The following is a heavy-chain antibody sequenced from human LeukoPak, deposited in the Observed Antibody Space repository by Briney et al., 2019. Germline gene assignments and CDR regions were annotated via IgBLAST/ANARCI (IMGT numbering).Heavy chain of an antibody. V-gene: IGHV3-23*01. D-gene: IGHD6-13*01. CDR1: GFTFSNYA. CDR3: ARDLMGIAYRGAFYY. J-gene: IGHJ4*02. Sequence: PGGSLRLSCAASGFTFSNYAMSWVRQAPGKGLEWVSTISGSGKNTYYADSVKGRFTISRDNSKNTLYLQMNSLRAEDTAVYYCARDLMGIAYRGAFYYWGQGTLVTVSS. CDR2: ISGSGKNT.